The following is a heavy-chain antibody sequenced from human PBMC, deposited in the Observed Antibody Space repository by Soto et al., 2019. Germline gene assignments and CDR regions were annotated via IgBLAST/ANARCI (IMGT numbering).Heavy chain of an antibody. CDR2: LNEDGRDT. CDR1: GFTFSTYW. Sequence: EVQLVESGGGLVQPGGSLRLSCAASGFTFSTYWMTWVRQAPGKGLEWVANLNEDGRDTYYVDSVKGRFTISRDNAKSSLYLKMNSLRGEDTAVYYCARRSPYGGDRTLFDYWGQGTLVTVSS. V-gene: IGHV3-7*01. J-gene: IGHJ4*02. D-gene: IGHD2-21*02. CDR3: ARRSPYGGDRTLFDY.